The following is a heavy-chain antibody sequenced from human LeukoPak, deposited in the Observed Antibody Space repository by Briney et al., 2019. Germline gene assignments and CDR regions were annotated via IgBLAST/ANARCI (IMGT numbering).Heavy chain of an antibody. CDR2: IYYSGST. CDR1: GGSISSYY. Sequence: PSETLSLTCTVSGGSISSYYWSWIRQPPGKGLGWIGYIYYSGSTNYNPSLKSRVTISVDTSKNQFSLKLSSVTAADTAVYYCARDRAEWQYYFDTSGDYYVGDSFDIWGQGTMVTVSS. CDR3: ARDRAEWQYYFDTSGDYYVGDSFDI. V-gene: IGHV4-59*12. J-gene: IGHJ3*02. D-gene: IGHD3-22*01.